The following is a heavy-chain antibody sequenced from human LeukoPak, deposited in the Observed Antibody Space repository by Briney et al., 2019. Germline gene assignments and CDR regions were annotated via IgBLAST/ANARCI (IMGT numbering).Heavy chain of an antibody. J-gene: IGHJ3*01. CDR2: IYSGGNT. D-gene: IGHD3-16*01. CDR1: GFTVSSNY. V-gene: IGHV3-66*01. CDR3: ARELLGEGPDAFDV. Sequence: GGSLRLSCAASGFTVSSNYMSWVRQAPGKGLEWVSIIYSGGNTYYADSVKGRFTISRDNSKNTLYLQMDSLRAEDTAVFYCARELLGEGPDAFDVWGQGTIVTVSS.